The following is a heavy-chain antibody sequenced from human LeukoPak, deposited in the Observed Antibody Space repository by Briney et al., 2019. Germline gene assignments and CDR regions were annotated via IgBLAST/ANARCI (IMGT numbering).Heavy chain of an antibody. CDR1: GYTFTSYY. J-gene: IGHJ3*02. V-gene: IGHV1-46*01. CDR2: INPSGGRT. CDR3: ARVRSGYSSGWYIADAFDI. D-gene: IGHD6-19*01. Sequence: ASVKVSCKASGYTFTSYYMHWVRQAPGQGLEWMGIINPSGGRTSYAQKFQGRVTMTRDTSTSTVYMELSSLRSEDTAVYYCARVRSGYSSGWYIADAFDIWGQGTMVTVSS.